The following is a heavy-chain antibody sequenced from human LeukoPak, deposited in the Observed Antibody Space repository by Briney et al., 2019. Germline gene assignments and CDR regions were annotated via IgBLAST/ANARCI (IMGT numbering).Heavy chain of an antibody. D-gene: IGHD3-10*02. Sequence: HPGGSLRLSCAASGFTFSSYEMSWVRQAPGKGLEWVSYISSSGSTIYYADSVKGRFTISRGNAKNSLYLQMNSLRAEDTAVYYCAGLGITMIGGVWGKGTTVTISS. CDR1: GFTFSSYE. CDR3: AGLGITMIGGV. CDR2: ISSSGSTI. V-gene: IGHV3-48*03. J-gene: IGHJ6*04.